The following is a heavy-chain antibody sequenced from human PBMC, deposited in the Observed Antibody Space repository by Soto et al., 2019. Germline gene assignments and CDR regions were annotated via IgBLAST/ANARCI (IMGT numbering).Heavy chain of an antibody. Sequence: GASVKVSCKASGYTFTSYGISWVRQAPGQGLEWMGWISAYNGNTNYAQKLQGRVTMTTDTSTSTAYMELRSLRSDDTAVYYCARDTQWLGPMTPATFDYWGQGTLVTVSS. D-gene: IGHD6-19*01. CDR1: GYTFTSYG. CDR2: ISAYNGNT. V-gene: IGHV1-18*01. J-gene: IGHJ4*02. CDR3: ARDTQWLGPMTPATFDY.